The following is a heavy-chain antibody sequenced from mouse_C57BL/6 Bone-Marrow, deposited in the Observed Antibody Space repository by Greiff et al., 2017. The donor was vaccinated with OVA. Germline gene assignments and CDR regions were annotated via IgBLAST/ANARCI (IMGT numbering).Heavy chain of an antibody. CDR2: IWPGGGT. D-gene: IGHD2-4*01. J-gene: IGHJ2*01. V-gene: IGHV2-9-1*01. Sequence: QVQLKESGPGLVAPSQSLSITCTVSGFSLTSYAISWVRQPPGKGLEWLGVIWPGGGTNYNSALNSSLSISKDNSKSQVFLKMNSLQTDDTARYYGAIYDYDGRGYYFDYWGQGTTLTVSS. CDR1: GFSLTSYA. CDR3: AIYDYDGRGYYFDY.